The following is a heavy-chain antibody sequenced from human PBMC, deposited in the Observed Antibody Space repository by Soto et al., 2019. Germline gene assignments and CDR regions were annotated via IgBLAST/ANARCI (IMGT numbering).Heavy chain of an antibody. Sequence: PGGSLRLSCAASGFTCSSCAMSWVRQAPGKGLEWVSAISGSGGSTYYADSVKGRFAISRDNSKNTLYLQMNSLRAEDTAVYYCAKDSSGYSPVTWGQGTLVTVSS. D-gene: IGHD3-22*01. CDR3: AKDSSGYSPVT. CDR1: GFTCSSCA. J-gene: IGHJ4*02. V-gene: IGHV3-23*01. CDR2: ISGSGGST.